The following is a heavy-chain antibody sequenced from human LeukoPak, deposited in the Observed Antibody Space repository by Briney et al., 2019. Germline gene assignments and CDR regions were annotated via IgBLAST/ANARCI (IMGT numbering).Heavy chain of an antibody. CDR1: GYSFTSFW. J-gene: IGHJ4*02. CDR3: AGPASWYSGIN. CDR2: IHPGDSDT. Sequence: GESLKISCKGSGYSFTSFWIGWVRLMPGKGLEWMGIIHPGDSDTRYSPSLQGQVTISADKSISTAYLQWSSLQASDTAIYYCAGPASWYSGINWGQGTLVTVSS. V-gene: IGHV5-51*01. D-gene: IGHD1-1*01.